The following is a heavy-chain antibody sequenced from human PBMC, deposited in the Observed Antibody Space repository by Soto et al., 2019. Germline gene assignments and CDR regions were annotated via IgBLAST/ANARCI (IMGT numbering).Heavy chain of an antibody. CDR2: IRSKAYGGTT. D-gene: IGHD5-18*01. Sequence: QPXGSLRLSCTASGFTFGGYAMSWFRQAPGKGLEWVGFIRSKAYGGTTEYAASVKGRFTISRDDSKSIAYLQMNSLKTEDTAVYYCTSQQWVVDTAMVPWFDPWGQGTLVTVSS. V-gene: IGHV3-49*03. CDR1: GFTFGGYA. J-gene: IGHJ5*02. CDR3: TSQQWVVDTAMVPWFDP.